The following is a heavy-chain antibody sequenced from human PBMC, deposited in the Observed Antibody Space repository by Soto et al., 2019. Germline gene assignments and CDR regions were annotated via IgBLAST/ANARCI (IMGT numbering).Heavy chain of an antibody. CDR2: ISYDGSNK. J-gene: IGHJ4*02. V-gene: IGHV3-30-3*01. D-gene: IGHD5-18*01. Sequence: PGGSLRLSCAASGFTFSSYAMHWVRQAPGKGLEWVAVISYDGSNKYYADSVKGRFTISRDNSKNTLYLQMNSLRAEDTAVYYCARDLNSWIQLWFSYWGQGTLVTVSS. CDR3: ARDLNSWIQLWFSY. CDR1: GFTFSSYA.